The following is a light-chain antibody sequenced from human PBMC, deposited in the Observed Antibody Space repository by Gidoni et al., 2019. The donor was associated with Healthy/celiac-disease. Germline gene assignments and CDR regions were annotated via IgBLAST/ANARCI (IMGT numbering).Light chain of an antibody. CDR3: QQYGSSPRIT. J-gene: IGKJ3*01. Sequence: EIVLTQSPGTLSLSPGERATLSCRASQSVSSSYLAWYQQKPGQAPRLLIYGASSRATGIPDRFSGSVSGTDFTLTISRLEPEDFAVYYCQQYGSSPRITFGPXTKVDIK. CDR2: GAS. CDR1: QSVSSSY. V-gene: IGKV3-20*01.